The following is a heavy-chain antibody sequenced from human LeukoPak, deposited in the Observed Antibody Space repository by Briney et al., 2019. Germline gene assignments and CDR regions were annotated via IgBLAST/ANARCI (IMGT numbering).Heavy chain of an antibody. J-gene: IGHJ4*02. CDR1: GFTFSSYW. CDR2: IYSGGST. CDR3: ARDDPRRDGYKRGY. Sequence: PGGSLRLSCAASGFTFSSYWMHWVRQAPGKGLEWVSVIYSGGSTYYADSVKGRFTISRDNSKNTLYLQMNSLRAEDTAVYYCARDDPRRDGYKRGYWGQGTLVTVSS. V-gene: IGHV3-53*01. D-gene: IGHD5-24*01.